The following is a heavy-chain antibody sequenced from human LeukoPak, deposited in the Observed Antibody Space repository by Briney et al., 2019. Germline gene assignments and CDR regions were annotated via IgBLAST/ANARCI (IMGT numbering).Heavy chain of an antibody. V-gene: IGHV3-30*02. Sequence: GGSLRLSCAASGFTFSSYGMHWVRQAPGKGLEWVAFIRYDGSNKYYADPVKGRFTISRDNAKNTLYLQMNSLRAEDTAVYYCAREDYGSGSYLAYNWFDPWGQGTLVTVSS. CDR1: GFTFSSYG. J-gene: IGHJ5*02. CDR3: AREDYGSGSYLAYNWFDP. CDR2: IRYDGSNK. D-gene: IGHD3-10*01.